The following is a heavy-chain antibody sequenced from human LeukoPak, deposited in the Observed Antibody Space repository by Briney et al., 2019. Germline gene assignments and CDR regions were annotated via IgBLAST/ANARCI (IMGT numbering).Heavy chain of an antibody. CDR2: IKQDGSEK. J-gene: IGHJ4*02. Sequence: GGSLRLSCAASGFTFSSYWMSWVRRAPGKGLEWVANIKQDGSEKYYVDSVKGRFTISRDNAKNSLYLQMNSLRAEDTAVYHCARGYYDSSGYQYYFDYWGQGTLVTVSS. CDR1: GFTFSSYW. D-gene: IGHD3-22*01. V-gene: IGHV3-7*01. CDR3: ARGYYDSSGYQYYFDY.